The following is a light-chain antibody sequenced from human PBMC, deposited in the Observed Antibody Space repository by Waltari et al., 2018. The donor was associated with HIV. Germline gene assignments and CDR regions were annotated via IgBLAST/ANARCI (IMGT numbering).Light chain of an antibody. CDR1: QNIHNY. J-gene: IGKJ1*01. CDR2: TSS. V-gene: IGKV1-39*01. CDR3: QQSYSTPQT. Sequence: DIQMTQSPSSLSASVGDRVTITCRASQNIHNYVNWYQQKPGRAPTPLIYTSSYLQRGVPSRFSGSGSGTDFTLAISSLQPEDFATYYCQQSYSTPQTFGQGTNVEVK.